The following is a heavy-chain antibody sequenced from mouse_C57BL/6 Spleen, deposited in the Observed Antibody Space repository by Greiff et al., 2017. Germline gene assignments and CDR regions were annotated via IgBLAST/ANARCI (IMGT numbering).Heavy chain of an antibody. CDR1: GYTFTEYT. CDR2: FYPGSGRI. Sequence: VKVVESGAELVKPGASVKLSCTASGYTFTEYTIHWVKQRSGQGLEWIGWFYPGSGRIKYNEKFKDKATLTADKSSSTVYMEISRSTAEDSAVYFGARHEEGGYSRTFDNWGKGTPLTVSS. CDR3: ARHEEGGYSRTFDN. V-gene: IGHV1-62-2*01. D-gene: IGHD2-12*01. J-gene: IGHJ2*01.